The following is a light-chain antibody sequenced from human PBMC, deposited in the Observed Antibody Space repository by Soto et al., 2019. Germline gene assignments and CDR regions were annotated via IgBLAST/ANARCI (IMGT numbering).Light chain of an antibody. Sequence: IVLTQSPGTLSLSPGERAALSCRASQSVISNYLSWYQQKPGQAPRLLIFAASTRATGIPDRFSGSGSGTDFTLSISRLDPEDSAVYYCQQHDSSPVTFGQGTKVEIK. CDR2: AAS. CDR3: QQHDSSPVT. J-gene: IGKJ2*01. V-gene: IGKV3-20*01. CDR1: QSVISNY.